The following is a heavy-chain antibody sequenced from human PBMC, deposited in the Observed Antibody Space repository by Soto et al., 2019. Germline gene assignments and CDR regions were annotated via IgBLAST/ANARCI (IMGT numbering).Heavy chain of an antibody. CDR1: GFTFSAYS. J-gene: IGHJ4*02. V-gene: IGHV3-48*02. D-gene: IGHD3-16*01. CDR2: ISGDRAYI. Sequence: PGGYLRLSCVASGFTFSAYSMNWVRQAPGKGLEWLSYISGDRAYIYYADSVRGRFTISRDNAENSLYLQMDNLRDEDTALYYCARQAYTVVTPMDFWGQGTLVTVSS. CDR3: ARQAYTVVTPMDF.